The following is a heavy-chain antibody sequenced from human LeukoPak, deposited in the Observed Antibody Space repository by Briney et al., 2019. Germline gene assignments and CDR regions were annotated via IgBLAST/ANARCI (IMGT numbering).Heavy chain of an antibody. CDR2: ISGSGGST. Sequence: GGSLRLSCAASGFTFSSYAMSWVRQAPGKGLEWVSAISGSGGSTYYADSVKGRFTISRDNSKNTLYLQMNSLRAEDTAVYCCAKDREIVVATDAFDIWGQGTMVTVSS. CDR3: AKDREIVVATDAFDI. CDR1: GFTFSSYA. J-gene: IGHJ3*02. D-gene: IGHD3-22*01. V-gene: IGHV3-23*01.